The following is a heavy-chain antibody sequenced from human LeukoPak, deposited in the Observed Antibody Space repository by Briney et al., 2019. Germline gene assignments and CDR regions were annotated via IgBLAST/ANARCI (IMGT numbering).Heavy chain of an antibody. D-gene: IGHD6-25*01. Sequence: GASVKVSCKVSGYTLTELSMHWVRQAPGKGLEWMGGFDPEDGETIYAQNFQGRVTMTEDTSTDTANMELNNLTSEDTAVYYCVRFAAGPDPYYPWGQGTLVTVSS. V-gene: IGHV1-24*01. CDR3: VRFAAGPDPYYP. CDR2: FDPEDGET. J-gene: IGHJ5*02. CDR1: GYTLTELS.